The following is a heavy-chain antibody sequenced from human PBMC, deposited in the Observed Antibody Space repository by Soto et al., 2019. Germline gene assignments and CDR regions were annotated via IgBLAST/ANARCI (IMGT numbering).Heavy chain of an antibody. Sequence: ASVKVSCKASGYTFTCYYMHWVRQAPGQGLEWMGWIIPNFGGTNYAQKFQGRVTITADESTSTAYMELSRLRSDDTAVYYCASRGTYYDFWMYGMDVWGQGTTVTVSS. CDR1: GYTFTCYY. CDR3: ASRGTYYDFWMYGMDV. CDR2: IIPNFGGT. V-gene: IGHV1-2*02. D-gene: IGHD3-3*01. J-gene: IGHJ6*02.